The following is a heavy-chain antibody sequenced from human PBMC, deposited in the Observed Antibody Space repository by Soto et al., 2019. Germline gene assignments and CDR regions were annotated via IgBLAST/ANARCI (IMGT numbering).Heavy chain of an antibody. J-gene: IGHJ5*02. D-gene: IGHD6-19*01. Sequence: NPSETLSLTCTVSGGSISSSSYYWGWIRQPPGKGLEWIGSIYYSGSTYYNPSLKSRVTISVDTSKNQFSLKLSSVTAADTAVYYCASMRLSIAGAAPGNWFDPWGQGTLVTVSS. CDR3: ASMRLSIAGAAPGNWFDP. V-gene: IGHV4-39*01. CDR1: GGSISSSSYY. CDR2: IYYSGST.